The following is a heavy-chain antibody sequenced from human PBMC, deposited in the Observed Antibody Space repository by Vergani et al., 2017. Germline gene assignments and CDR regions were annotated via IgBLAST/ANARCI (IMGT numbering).Heavy chain of an antibody. J-gene: IGHJ4*02. CDR3: ARGGRNSSGWYGGGFFDY. Sequence: QLQLQESGPGLVKPSETLSLTCTVSGGSISSSSYYWGWIRQPPGKGLEWIGSIYYSGSTYYNPSLKSRVTISVDTSKNPFSLNLSSVTAADTAVYYCARGGRNSSGWYGGGFFDYWGQGTLVTVSS. CDR2: IYYSGST. V-gene: IGHV4-39*01. D-gene: IGHD6-19*01. CDR1: GGSISSSSYY.